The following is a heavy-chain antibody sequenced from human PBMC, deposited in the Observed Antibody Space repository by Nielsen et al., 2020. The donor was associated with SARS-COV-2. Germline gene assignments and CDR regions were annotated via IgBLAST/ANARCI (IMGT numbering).Heavy chain of an antibody. CDR1: GSTLSSHG. Sequence: GESLKISCEASGSTLSSHGMHWVSQPPGKGLEWVAHMWYHGGDENYADSVRGRFTISRDLSKNTVYLQMSSLRVEDTAVYYCARDLTFGAYWFDPWSQGTRVTVSS. CDR3: ARDLTFGAYWFDP. D-gene: IGHD3/OR15-3a*01. V-gene: IGHV3-33*01. J-gene: IGHJ5*02. CDR2: MWYHGGDE.